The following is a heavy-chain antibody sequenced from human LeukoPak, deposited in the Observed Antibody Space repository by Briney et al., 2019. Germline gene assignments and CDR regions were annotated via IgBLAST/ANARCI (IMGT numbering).Heavy chain of an antibody. CDR1: GGSFSGYY. J-gene: IGHJ3*02. V-gene: IGHV4-34*01. Sequence: TSETLSLTCAVYGGSFSGYYWSWIRQPPGKGLEWVGEINHSGSTNYNPSLKSRVTISLDTSKNQFSLKLSSVTAADTAMYYCARFQQWRRPPVGFDIWGQGTMVTVSS. D-gene: IGHD6-19*01. CDR3: ARFQQWRRPPVGFDI. CDR2: INHSGST.